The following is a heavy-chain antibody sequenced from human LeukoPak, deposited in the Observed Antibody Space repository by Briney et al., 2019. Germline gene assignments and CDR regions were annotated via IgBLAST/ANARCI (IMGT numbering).Heavy chain of an antibody. CDR3: ARDRSGMDV. CDR2: INPNSGGT. J-gene: IGHJ6*02. D-gene: IGHD6-19*01. CDR1: GYTFTSFY. V-gene: IGHV1-2*04. Sequence: ASVKVSCKASGYTFTSFYIHWVRQAPGQGLEWMGWINPNSGGTNYAQKFQGWVTMTRDTSISTAYMALSRLRSNDTAVYYCARDRSGMDVWGQGTTVTVSS.